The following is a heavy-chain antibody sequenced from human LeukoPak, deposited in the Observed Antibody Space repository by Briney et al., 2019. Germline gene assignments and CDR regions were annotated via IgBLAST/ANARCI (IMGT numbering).Heavy chain of an antibody. CDR2: ISGRGVST. D-gene: IGHD3-10*01. CDR3: AKDQLASVAGIFYNDY. J-gene: IGHJ4*02. V-gene: IGHV3-23*01. Sequence: PGGSLRLSCAASGFTFTNYAMTWVRQAPGKGLEWVSGISGRGVSTYYADSVKGRFTISRDNSKNTLYLQMNSLRAEDTAVYYCAKDQLASVAGIFYNDYWGQGTLVTVSS. CDR1: GFTFTNYA.